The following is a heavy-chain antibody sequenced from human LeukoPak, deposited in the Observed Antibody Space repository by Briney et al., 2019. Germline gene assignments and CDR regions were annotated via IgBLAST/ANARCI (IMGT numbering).Heavy chain of an antibody. D-gene: IGHD1-26*01. CDR3: AKDRGSYSWEASDY. CDR1: GFTFSSYE. V-gene: IGHV3-48*03. CDR2: ISSSGSTI. Sequence: GGSLRPSCAASGFTFSSYEMNWVRQAPGKGLEWVSYISSSGSTIYYADSVKGRFTISRDNSKNTLYLQMNSLRAEDTAVYYCAKDRGSYSWEASDYWGQGTLVTVSS. J-gene: IGHJ4*02.